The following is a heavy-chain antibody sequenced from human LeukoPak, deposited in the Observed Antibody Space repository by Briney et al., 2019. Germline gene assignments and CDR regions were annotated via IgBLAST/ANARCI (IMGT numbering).Heavy chain of an antibody. D-gene: IGHD5-18*01. CDR3: ARGRGLWTHDGTFDI. J-gene: IGHJ3*02. Sequence: ASVKVSCKASGYTFTSYGISWVRQAPGQGLEWMGWISAYNGNTNYAQKLQGRVTMTTDTSTSTAYMELRSLRSDDTAVYYCARGRGLWTHDGTFDIWGQGTMVTVSS. CDR2: ISAYNGNT. CDR1: GYTFTSYG. V-gene: IGHV1-18*01.